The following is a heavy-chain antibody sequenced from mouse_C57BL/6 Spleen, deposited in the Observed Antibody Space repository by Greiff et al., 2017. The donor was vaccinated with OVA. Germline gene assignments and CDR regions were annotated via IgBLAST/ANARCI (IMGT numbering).Heavy chain of an antibody. CDR3: ARDSPDY. Sequence: QVQLQQPGAELVKPGASVKLSCKASGYTFTSYWMHWVKQRPGRGLEWIGRLDPNRGGTKYNEKFKRKATLTVDKPSSTAYMQLSSLTSADSAVYYCARDSPDYWGQGTTLTVSS. V-gene: IGHV1-72*01. J-gene: IGHJ2*01. CDR2: LDPNRGGT. CDR1: GYTFTSYW.